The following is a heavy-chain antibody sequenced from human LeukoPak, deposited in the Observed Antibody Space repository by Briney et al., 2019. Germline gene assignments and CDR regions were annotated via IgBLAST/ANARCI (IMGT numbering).Heavy chain of an antibody. Sequence: GGSLRLSCAASGFTFSSYSMNWVRQAPGKGLEWVSSISSSSSYIYYADSVKGRFTISRDNAKNSLYLQMNSLRAEDTAVYYCARSFRGGGGSGWFIDYWGQGTLVTVSS. CDR1: GFTFSSYS. J-gene: IGHJ4*02. D-gene: IGHD6-19*01. CDR3: ARSFRGGGGSGWFIDY. V-gene: IGHV3-21*01. CDR2: ISSSSSYI.